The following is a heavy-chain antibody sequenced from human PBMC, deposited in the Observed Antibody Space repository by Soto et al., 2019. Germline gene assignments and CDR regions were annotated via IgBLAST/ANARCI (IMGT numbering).Heavy chain of an antibody. J-gene: IGHJ4*02. CDR1: GFSLSTSGVG. Sequence: QITLKESGPTLVKPTQTLTLTCTFSGFSLSTSGVGVGWIRWSPGKAREWLALIFWDDDKRYSPSLKSRLTITTDPTKNPVVLTMTNMDPVDTATYYCARHMTTNGYFDYWGQGTLVTVSS. V-gene: IGHV2-5*02. D-gene: IGHD4-17*01. CDR3: ARHMTTNGYFDY. CDR2: IFWDDDK.